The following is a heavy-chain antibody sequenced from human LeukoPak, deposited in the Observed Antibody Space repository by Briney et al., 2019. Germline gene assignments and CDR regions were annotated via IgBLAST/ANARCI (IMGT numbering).Heavy chain of an antibody. CDR1: GFAFSDFG. V-gene: IGHV3-30*18. J-gene: IGHJ4*02. Sequence: GSLRLSCVGSGFAFSDFGLHWVRQAPGKGLEWVTLISKDESQKYYVGSVKGRFTISRDNSKNTLYLQMNSLRAEDTAVYYCAKGWNGYDRFDYWGQGTLVTVSS. D-gene: IGHD5-12*01. CDR2: ISKDESQK. CDR3: AKGWNGYDRFDY.